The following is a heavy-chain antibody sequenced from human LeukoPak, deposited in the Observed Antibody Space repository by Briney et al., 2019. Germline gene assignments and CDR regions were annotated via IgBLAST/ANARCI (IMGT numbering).Heavy chain of an antibody. D-gene: IGHD6-19*01. CDR3: ARYQGVAVAGQNWYFDL. V-gene: IGHV1-3*01. J-gene: IGHJ2*01. Sequence: FQGRVTITRDTSASTAYMELSSLRSEDTAVYYCARYQGVAVAGQNWYFDLWGRGTLVTVSS.